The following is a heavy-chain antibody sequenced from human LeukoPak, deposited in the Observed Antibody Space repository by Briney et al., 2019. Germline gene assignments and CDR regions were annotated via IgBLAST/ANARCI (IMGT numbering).Heavy chain of an antibody. J-gene: IGHJ4*02. D-gene: IGHD3-10*01. CDR1: GDTLTELS. Sequence: GASVKVSCKLSGDTLTELSMHCVRQSPGKGLEWMGGFVPEDGETIYAQKFQGRVTMTEDTSTDTAYMELSSLRSDDTAVYFCATLPRGHLFDSWGQGTLVTVSS. CDR2: FVPEDGET. CDR3: ATLPRGHLFDS. V-gene: IGHV1-24*01.